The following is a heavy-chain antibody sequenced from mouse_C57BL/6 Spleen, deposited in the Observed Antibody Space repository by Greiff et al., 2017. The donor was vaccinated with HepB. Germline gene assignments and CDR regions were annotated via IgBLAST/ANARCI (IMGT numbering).Heavy chain of an antibody. CDR1: GFTFSDYG. CDR3: ARPGGPDFYGLFAY. D-gene: IGHD1-1*01. J-gene: IGHJ3*01. V-gene: IGHV5-17*01. CDR2: ISSGSSTI. Sequence: EVQGVESGGGLVKPGGSLKLSCAASGFTFSDYGMHWVRQAPEKGLEWVAYISSGSSTIYYADTVKGRFTISRDNAKNTLFLQMTSLRSEDTAMYYCARPGGPDFYGLFAYWGQGTLVTVSA.